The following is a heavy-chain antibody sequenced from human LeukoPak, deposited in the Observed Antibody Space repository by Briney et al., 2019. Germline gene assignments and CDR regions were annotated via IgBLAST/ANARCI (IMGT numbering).Heavy chain of an antibody. V-gene: IGHV4-4*07. CDR1: GGSISIYY. Sequence: PSETLSLTCTVSGGSISIYYWSWIRQPAGKGLEWIGRIYTSGSTNYNPSLKSRVTMSVDTSKNQFSLKLSSVTAADTAVYYCASSDTAMAPFDYWGQGTLVTVSS. J-gene: IGHJ4*02. CDR2: IYTSGST. CDR3: ASSDTAMAPFDY. D-gene: IGHD5-18*01.